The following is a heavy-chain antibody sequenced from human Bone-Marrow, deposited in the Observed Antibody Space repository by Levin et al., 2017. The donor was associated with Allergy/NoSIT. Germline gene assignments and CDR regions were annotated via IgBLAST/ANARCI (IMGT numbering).Heavy chain of an antibody. Sequence: SCVASGFTFDSYGMYWVRQAPGKGLEWVAIISYEGTNEDYGDSVKGRFTISRDNSKNTLYLQMNSLRPEDTAVYYCAKDMGGGTYYPFYFYGMDVWGHGTTVTVSS. J-gene: IGHJ6*02. CDR3: AKDMGGGTYYPFYFYGMDV. CDR2: ISYEGTNE. CDR1: GFTFDSYG. D-gene: IGHD1-26*01. V-gene: IGHV3-30*18.